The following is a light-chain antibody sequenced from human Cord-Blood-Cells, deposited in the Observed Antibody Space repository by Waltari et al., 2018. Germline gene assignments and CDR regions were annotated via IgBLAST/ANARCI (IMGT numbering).Light chain of an antibody. J-gene: IGKJ3*01. CDR2: WAS. CDR3: QQYYSTPRT. V-gene: IGKV4-1*01. CDR1: QSALYSSNNKNY. Sequence: DIVMTQSPDSLAVSLGERATINCKSSQSALYSSNNKNYLAWYQQKPGQPPKLLIYWASTGESGVPDRFSGSGSGTDFTLTISSLQAEDVAVYYCQQYYSTPRTFGPGTKVDIK.